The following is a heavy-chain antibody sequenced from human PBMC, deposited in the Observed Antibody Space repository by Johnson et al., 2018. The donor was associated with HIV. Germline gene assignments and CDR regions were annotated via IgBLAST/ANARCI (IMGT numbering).Heavy chain of an antibody. CDR2: ISYDGSNR. CDR3: ARAQSPGPGGAFDI. Sequence: VQLVESGGGVVQPGRSLRLSCAASGFPFSSYAMHWVRQAPGKGLEWVAVISYDGSNRYYTESVKGRFTISRDNSENTLYLQMNSLRAEDTAVYYCARAQSPGPGGAFDIWGQGTMVTVSS. J-gene: IGHJ3*02. CDR1: GFPFSSYA. V-gene: IGHV3-30*04.